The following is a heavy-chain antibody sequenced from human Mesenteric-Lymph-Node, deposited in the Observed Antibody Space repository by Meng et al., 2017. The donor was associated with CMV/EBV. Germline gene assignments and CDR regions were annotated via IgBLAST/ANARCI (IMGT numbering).Heavy chain of an antibody. V-gene: IGHV4-61*01. CDR1: GDSVSGGSYY. D-gene: IGHD3-10*01. Sequence: SETLSLTCTVSGDSVSGGSYYWTWIRQAPGKGLEWIGYIYNSVSTNYNPSLKSRVTISVDTSKNQFSLKLSSVTAADTAVYYCARVMVRGVIGYYFDYWGQGTLVTVSS. J-gene: IGHJ4*02. CDR3: ARVMVRGVIGYYFDY. CDR2: IYNSVST.